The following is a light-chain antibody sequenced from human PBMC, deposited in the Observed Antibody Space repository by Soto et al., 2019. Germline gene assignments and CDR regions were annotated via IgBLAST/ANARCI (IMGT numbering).Light chain of an antibody. Sequence: EIVLTQSPGTLSLSPVERATLSCRASQSVSATYLAWYQQKPGQAPRLLIYGASTRATGIPARFSASGTGTDFTLTISDVQPEDFAVYYCHQRQSWPRTFGQGTKVDIK. CDR2: GAS. J-gene: IGKJ1*01. V-gene: IGKV3-11*01. CDR1: QSVSATY. CDR3: HQRQSWPRT.